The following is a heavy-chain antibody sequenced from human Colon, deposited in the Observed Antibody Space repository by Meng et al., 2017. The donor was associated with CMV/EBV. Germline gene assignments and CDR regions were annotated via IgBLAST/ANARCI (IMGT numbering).Heavy chain of an antibody. D-gene: IGHD3-3*01. CDR3: ARDGLESPLGH. CDR1: GGSISSYY. J-gene: IGHJ1*01. Sequence: SETLSLTCTVSGGSISSYYWSWIRQPPGKGLEWIGYIYYSGSTNYNPSLKSRVTISVDTSKNQFSLKLSSVTAADTAVYYCARDGLESPLGHWGQSTLVTVSS. CDR2: IYYSGST. V-gene: IGHV4-59*01.